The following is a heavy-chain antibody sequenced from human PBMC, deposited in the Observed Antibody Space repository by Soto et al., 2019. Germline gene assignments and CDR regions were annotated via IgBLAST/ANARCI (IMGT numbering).Heavy chain of an antibody. V-gene: IGHV3-73*01. CDR3: AKDYELDY. D-gene: IGHD3-16*01. J-gene: IGHJ4*02. CDR1: GFTFSGSA. Sequence: GGSLRLSCAASGFTFSGSAMHWVRQASGKGLEWVGRIRSKANSYATAYAASVKGRFTISRDNSKNTLYLQLNSLRAEDTAVYYCAKDYELDYWGQGNLVTVSS. CDR2: IRSKANSYAT.